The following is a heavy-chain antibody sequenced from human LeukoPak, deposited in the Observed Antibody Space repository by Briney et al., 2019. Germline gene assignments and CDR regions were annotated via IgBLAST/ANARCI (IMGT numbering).Heavy chain of an antibody. J-gene: IGHJ1*01. Sequence: PGGSLRLSCAASGFTFSRYWMHWVRQAPGKGLVWVSRINGDGSTTSYPDSVKGGFTISRDNAKNTLYLQMNSLRAEDTAVYYCATGNYYDSRGYYTFGHWGQGTLVTVSS. CDR2: INGDGSTT. CDR3: ATGNYYDSRGYYTFGH. V-gene: IGHV3-74*01. D-gene: IGHD3-22*01. CDR1: GFTFSRYW.